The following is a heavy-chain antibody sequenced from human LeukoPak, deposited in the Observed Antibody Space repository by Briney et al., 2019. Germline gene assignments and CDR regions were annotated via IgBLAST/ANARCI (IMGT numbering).Heavy chain of an antibody. CDR2: TSYDGSNK. CDR1: GFTFRSYG. CDR3: ARHAVGDYLDY. Sequence: GRSLRLSCAASGFTFRSYGMHWVRQAPGKGLEWVAVTSYDGSNKYYADSVKGRFTISRDNSKNTPYLQMNSLRAEDTAVYYCARHAVGDYLDYWGQGTLVTVSS. D-gene: IGHD4-17*01. J-gene: IGHJ4*02. V-gene: IGHV3-30*03.